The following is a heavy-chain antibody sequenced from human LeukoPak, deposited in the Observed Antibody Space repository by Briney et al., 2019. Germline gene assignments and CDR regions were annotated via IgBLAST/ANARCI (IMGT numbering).Heavy chain of an antibody. V-gene: IGHV3-23*01. CDR2: ISGSGGST. CDR3: AKGDYEGSFDY. Sequence: PGGSLRLSCAASGFTFSTYEMNWVRQAPGKGLEWVSAISGSGGSTYYADSVKGRFTISRDNSKNTLYLQMNSLRAEDTAVYYCAKGDYEGSFDYWGQGTLVTVSS. D-gene: IGHD4-17*01. CDR1: GFTFSTYE. J-gene: IGHJ4*02.